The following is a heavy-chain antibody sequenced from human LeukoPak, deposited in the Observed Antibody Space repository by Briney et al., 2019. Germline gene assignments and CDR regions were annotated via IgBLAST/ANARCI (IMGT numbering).Heavy chain of an antibody. CDR1: GDSVSSNSAA. CDR2: TYYRSKWYN. V-gene: IGHV6-1*01. D-gene: IGHD6-13*01. Sequence: SQTLSLTCAISGDSVSSNSAAWNWIRQSPSRGLEWLGRTYYRSKWYNDYAASVKSRITINPDTSKNQFSLQLNSVTPEDTAVYYCARGTARIAAAGTLWFDPWGQGTLVTVSS. J-gene: IGHJ5*02. CDR3: ARGTARIAAAGTLWFDP.